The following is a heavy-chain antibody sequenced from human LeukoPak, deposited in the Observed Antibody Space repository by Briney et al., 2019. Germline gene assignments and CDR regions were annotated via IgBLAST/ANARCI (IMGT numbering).Heavy chain of an antibody. J-gene: IGHJ4*02. CDR3: ARPYSSGWYPFDY. D-gene: IGHD6-19*01. Sequence: SETLSLTCTVSGGSISSSSYYWGWIRQPPGKGLEWIGSIYCSGNTYYNPSLKSRVTISVDTSKNQFSLKLSSVTAADTAVYYCARPYSSGWYPFDYWGQGTLVTVSS. V-gene: IGHV4-39*01. CDR2: IYCSGNT. CDR1: GGSISSSSYY.